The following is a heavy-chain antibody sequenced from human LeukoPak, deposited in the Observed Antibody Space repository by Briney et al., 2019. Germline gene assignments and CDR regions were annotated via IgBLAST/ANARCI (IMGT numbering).Heavy chain of an antibody. J-gene: IGHJ5*02. D-gene: IGHD4-23*01. Sequence: GGSLRLSCAASGFTFSSYWMSRVRQAPGKGLEWVANIKQDGSEEYYVDSVKGRLTISRDNAKNSLYLQMNSLRAEDTAVYYCASFPTVVTPLDWFDPWGQGTLVTVSS. CDR2: IKQDGSEE. V-gene: IGHV3-7*01. CDR1: GFTFSSYW. CDR3: ASFPTVVTPLDWFDP.